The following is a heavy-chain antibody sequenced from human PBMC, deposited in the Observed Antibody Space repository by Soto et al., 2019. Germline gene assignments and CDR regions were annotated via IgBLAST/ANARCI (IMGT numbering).Heavy chain of an antibody. CDR2: INPSGGST. CDR3: ARGGYCSGGSCYSDYSGMDV. V-gene: IGHV1-46*01. CDR1: GYTFTSYY. J-gene: IGHJ6*02. Sequence: ASVKVSCKASGYTFTSYYMHWVRQAPGQGLEWMGIINPSGGSTSYAQKFQGRVTMTRDTSTSTVYMELSSLRSEDTAVYYCARGGYCSGGSCYSDYSGMDVWGQGTTVTVSS. D-gene: IGHD2-15*01.